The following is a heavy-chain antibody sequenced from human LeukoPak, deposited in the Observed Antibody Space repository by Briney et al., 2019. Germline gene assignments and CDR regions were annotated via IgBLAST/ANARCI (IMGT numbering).Heavy chain of an antibody. D-gene: IGHD1/OR15-1a*01. CDR2: INPNNGDT. CDR3: AREEQYNMYFDY. V-gene: IGHV1-2*02. CDR1: GYTLTDKY. Sequence: GASVKVSCKASGYTLTDKYLHWVRQAPGQGLEWMGWINPNNGDTTYAQKFQGRVTMTRDTSISTAYMELSRLTSDDTAVSYCAREEQYNMYFDYWGQGTLVTVSS. J-gene: IGHJ4*02.